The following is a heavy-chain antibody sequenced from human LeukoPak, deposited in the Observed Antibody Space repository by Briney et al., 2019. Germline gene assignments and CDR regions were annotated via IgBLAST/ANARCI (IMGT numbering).Heavy chain of an antibody. V-gene: IGHV4-4*07. D-gene: IGHD6-13*01. CDR3: ARQIASAGTAGFDF. CDR2: IYSTGST. Sequence: PSETLSLPCTVSGGSISSYYWSCIRQPAGKGLEWIGRIYSTGSTNYNPSLKSRVTMSVDTSKNQFSLRLRSVTAADTAVYYCARQIASAGTAGFDFWGQGALVTVSS. CDR1: GGSISSYY. J-gene: IGHJ4*02.